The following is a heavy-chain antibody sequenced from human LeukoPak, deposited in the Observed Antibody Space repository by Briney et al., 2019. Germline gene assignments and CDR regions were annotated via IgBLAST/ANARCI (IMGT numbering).Heavy chain of an antibody. CDR1: DASISSSYFY. CDR2: VFHSGST. V-gene: IGHV4-39*07. D-gene: IGHD3-9*01. J-gene: IGHJ3*02. CDR3: ARERYRYDILTGYYHDAYDI. Sequence: PSETLSLTCTVSDASISSSYFYWSWIRQPPGKGLEWIGNVFHSGSTHYNPSLRSRVTISVDTSKNQFSLKLTSVTAADTAVYYCARERYRYDILTGYYHDAYDIWGHGTMVIVSS.